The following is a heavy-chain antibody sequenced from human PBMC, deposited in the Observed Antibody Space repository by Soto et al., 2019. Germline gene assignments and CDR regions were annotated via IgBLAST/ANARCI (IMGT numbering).Heavy chain of an antibody. Sequence: QMQLQASGPGLVKPSETLSLTCNVSGASVSHGYWSWIRQPPGKALEWIGFMYFGGSFNYNPSLTSRAPISVETATNPFSMKLTSVTASDPAVYYCARSYYDSTGFAVDPWGQGTLVTVSS. CDR1: GASVSHGY. J-gene: IGHJ5*02. CDR3: ARSYYDSTGFAVDP. V-gene: IGHV4-59*02. CDR2: MYFGGSF. D-gene: IGHD3-22*01.